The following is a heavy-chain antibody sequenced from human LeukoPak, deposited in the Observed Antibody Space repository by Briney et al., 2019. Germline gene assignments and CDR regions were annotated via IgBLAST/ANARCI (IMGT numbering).Heavy chain of an antibody. Sequence: SETLSLTCTVSGGSISSGGYYWSWLRQHPGKGLEWIGYIYYSGSTYYNPSLKSRVTISVDTSKNQFSLKLSSVTAADTAVYYCARDKYDSSGYGFDCWGQGTLVTVSS. J-gene: IGHJ4*02. D-gene: IGHD3-22*01. V-gene: IGHV4-31*03. CDR2: IYYSGST. CDR1: GGSISSGGYY. CDR3: ARDKYDSSGYGFDC.